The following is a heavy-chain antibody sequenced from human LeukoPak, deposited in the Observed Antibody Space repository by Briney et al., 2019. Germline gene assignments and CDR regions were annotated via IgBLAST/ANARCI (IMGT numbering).Heavy chain of an antibody. V-gene: IGHV4-39*07. Sequence: SETLSLTCIVSGGSISSSNYYWGWIRQSPGKGLEWIGSIYSRGSTYYNPSLKSRVIVSSDMSKNQFSLMLNSVTAADTAVYYCARDGAHKNHYYSYYYMDVWGKGTTVTVSS. CDR1: GGSISSSNYY. J-gene: IGHJ6*03. CDR2: IYSRGST. CDR3: ARDGAHKNHYYSYYYMDV. D-gene: IGHD3-16*01.